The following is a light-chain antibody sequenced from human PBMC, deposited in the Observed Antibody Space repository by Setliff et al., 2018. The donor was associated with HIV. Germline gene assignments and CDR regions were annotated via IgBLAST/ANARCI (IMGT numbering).Light chain of an antibody. J-gene: IGLJ1*01. Sequence: QSALTQPPSASGSPGQSVTISCTGTSSDIGGYKYVSWYQQHQAKAPKLMIYDVSNRPSGVSNRFSGSKSGNTASLTISGLQAEDEADYYCSSYTSSSTLGFGTGTKVTVL. CDR1: SSDIGGYKY. CDR2: DVS. V-gene: IGLV2-14*01. CDR3: SSYTSSSTLG.